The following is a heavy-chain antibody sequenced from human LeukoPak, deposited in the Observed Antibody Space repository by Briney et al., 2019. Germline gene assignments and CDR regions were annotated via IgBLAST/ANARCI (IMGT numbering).Heavy chain of an antibody. V-gene: IGHV1-69*13. CDR2: IIPIFGTA. CDR1: GGTFSSYA. J-gene: IGHJ3*02. CDR3: ARESGYSNGWYGDVYDAFDI. Sequence: SVKVSCKASGGTFSSYAISWVRQAPGQGLEWMGGIIPIFGTANYAQKFQGRVTITADESTSTAYMELSSLRSEDTAVYYCARESGYSNGWYGDVYDAFDIWGQGTMVTVSS. D-gene: IGHD6-19*01.